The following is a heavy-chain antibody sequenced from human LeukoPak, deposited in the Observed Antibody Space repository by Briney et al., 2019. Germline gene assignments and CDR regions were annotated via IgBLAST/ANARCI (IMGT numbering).Heavy chain of an antibody. D-gene: IGHD6-19*01. V-gene: IGHV4-59*01. Sequence: PSETLSLTCTVSGGSISSYYWSRIRQPPGKGPEWIGYIYYSGSTNYNPSLKSRVTISVDTSKNQFSLKLSSVTAADTAVYYCAREPVDSSGWYYFDYWGQGTLVTVSS. J-gene: IGHJ4*02. CDR1: GGSISSYY. CDR3: AREPVDSSGWYYFDY. CDR2: IYYSGST.